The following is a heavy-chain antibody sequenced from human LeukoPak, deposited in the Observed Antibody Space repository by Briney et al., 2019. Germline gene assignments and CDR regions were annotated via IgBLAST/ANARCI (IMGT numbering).Heavy chain of an antibody. J-gene: IGHJ3*02. D-gene: IGHD3-3*01. V-gene: IGHV4-61*02. CDR1: GGSISSGSYY. Sequence: SETLSLTCTVSGGSISSGSYYWSWIRQPAGKGLEWIGRIYTSGSSNYNPSLKSRVTISVDTSKNQFSLKLSSVTAADTAVYYCARDLPDNYGFWSGYPRGAFDIWGQGTMVTVSS. CDR3: ARDLPDNYGFWSGYPRGAFDI. CDR2: IYTSGSS.